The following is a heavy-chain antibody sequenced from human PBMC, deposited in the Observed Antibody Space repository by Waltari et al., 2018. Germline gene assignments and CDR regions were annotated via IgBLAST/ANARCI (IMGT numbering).Heavy chain of an antibody. D-gene: IGHD5-12*01. CDR1: GVSITSNRHY. J-gene: IGHJ3*01. V-gene: IGHV4-39*01. CDR3: ATYIGASVGTAAFDV. Sequence: QLQLQESGTRLVKPSETLSLTCTVSGVSITSNRHYWAWIRQSPGQGLEWIGTISYSGATYISPSLKSRVSVSRDTSKNQLSLIFGSVIAADMAVYYCATYIGASVGTAAFDVWGQGTMVTVSS. CDR2: ISYSGAT.